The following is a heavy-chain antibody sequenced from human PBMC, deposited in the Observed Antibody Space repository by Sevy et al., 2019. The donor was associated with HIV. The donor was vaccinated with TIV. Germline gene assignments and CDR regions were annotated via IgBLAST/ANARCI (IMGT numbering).Heavy chain of an antibody. CDR1: GFAFGDYA. CDR3: SRGAFGSSAGIHYYGLDV. J-gene: IGHJ6*02. V-gene: IGHV3-49*03. Sequence: GGSLRLSCTASGFAFGDYAMTWIRQVPGKGLEWVGFIRTKPYGGTADYAASAKGRFTISRDDSKSIDYLQMSNLKTEDTAVYYCSRGAFGSSAGIHYYGLDVWGQGTTVTVSS. D-gene: IGHD6-6*01. CDR2: IRTKPYGGTA.